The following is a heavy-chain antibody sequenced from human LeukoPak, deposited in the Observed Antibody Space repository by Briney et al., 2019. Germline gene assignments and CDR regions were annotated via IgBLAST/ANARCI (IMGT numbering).Heavy chain of an antibody. J-gene: IGHJ6*03. D-gene: IGHD3-9*01. CDR3: AREGHYDILTGYSPVEYYFYYMDV. CDR1: GFTFSNYG. CDR2: ISSDGVEK. Sequence: QPGGSLRLSCEASGFTFSNYGIHWVRQTPGKGLEWVAAISSDGVEKHYADSVKGRFTISGDNSKSTLYLQMNSLTAEDTALYYCAREGHYDILTGYSPVEYYFYYMDVWGKGTTVTVSS. V-gene: IGHV3-30*04.